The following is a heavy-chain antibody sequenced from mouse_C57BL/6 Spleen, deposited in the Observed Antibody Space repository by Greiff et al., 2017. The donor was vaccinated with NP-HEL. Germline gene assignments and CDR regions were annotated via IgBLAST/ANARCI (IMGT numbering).Heavy chain of an antibody. V-gene: IGHV1-82*01. D-gene: IGHD1-1*01. CDR2: IYPGDGDT. Sequence: QVQLKESGPELVKPGASVKISCKASGYAFSSSWMNWVKQRPGKGLEWIGRIYPGDGDTNYNGKFKGKATLTADKSSSTAYMQLSSLTSEDSAVYFCARERYYGSRTEAMDYWGQGTSVTVSS. CDR3: ARERYYGSRTEAMDY. J-gene: IGHJ4*01. CDR1: GYAFSSSW.